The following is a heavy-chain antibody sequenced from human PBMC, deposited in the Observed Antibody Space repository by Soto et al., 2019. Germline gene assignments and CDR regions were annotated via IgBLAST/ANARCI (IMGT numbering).Heavy chain of an antibody. Sequence: SETLSLTCTVSGASISSSYWSWIRRPPGKGLEWIGYIYHSGSTKYNPSLKSRVTVSVDTSKNQFSVKLSSVTAADTAVYYCARVWGLDYIDSWGQGTRVTVSS. CDR2: IYHSGST. V-gene: IGHV4-59*01. CDR1: GASISSSY. D-gene: IGHD7-27*01. J-gene: IGHJ4*02. CDR3: ARVWGLDYIDS.